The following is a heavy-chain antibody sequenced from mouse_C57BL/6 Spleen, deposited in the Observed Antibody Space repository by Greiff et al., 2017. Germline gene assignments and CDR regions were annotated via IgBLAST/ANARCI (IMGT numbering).Heavy chain of an antibody. CDR3: ARDRAVFDY. CDR1: GFTFSSYA. Sequence: EVKLMESGGGLVKPGGSLKLSCAASGFTFSSYAMSWVRQTPEKRLEWVATISDGGSYTYYPDNVKGRFTISRDNAKNNLYLQMSHLKSEDTAMYYCARDRAVFDYWGQGTTLTVSS. J-gene: IGHJ2*01. CDR2: ISDGGSYT. D-gene: IGHD3-3*01. V-gene: IGHV5-4*01.